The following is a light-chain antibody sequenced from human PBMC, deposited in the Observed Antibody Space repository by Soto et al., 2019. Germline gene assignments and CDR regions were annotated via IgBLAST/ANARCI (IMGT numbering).Light chain of an antibody. V-gene: IGLV2-14*01. CDR1: SSDVGGYNY. CDR3: SSYTSSSTYV. J-gene: IGLJ1*01. Sequence: QSALAQPASMAGPPGQSITISSTGTSSDVGGYNYVSWYQQHPGKAPKLMIYDVSNRPSGVSNRFSGSKSGNTASLTISGLQAEDEADYYCSSYTSSSTYVFGTGTKVTVL. CDR2: DVS.